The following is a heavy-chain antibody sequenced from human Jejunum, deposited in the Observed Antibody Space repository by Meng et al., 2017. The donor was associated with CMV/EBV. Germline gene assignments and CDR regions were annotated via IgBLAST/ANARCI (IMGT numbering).Heavy chain of an antibody. CDR2: INWNSDVI. V-gene: IGHV3-9*01. CDR1: GFLFGDSA. Sequence: SGFLFGDSAMHWVRQAPGKGLEWVSGINWNSDVIGYADSVKGRFTISRDNAKDSLYLEMNSLRPEDTALYYCAKDTDNYYGLDVWGQGTSVTVSS. J-gene: IGHJ6*02. CDR3: AKDTDNYYGLDV.